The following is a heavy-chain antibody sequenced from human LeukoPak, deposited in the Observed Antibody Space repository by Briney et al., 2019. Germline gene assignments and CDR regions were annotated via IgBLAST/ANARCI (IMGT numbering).Heavy chain of an antibody. V-gene: IGHV4-34*01. J-gene: IGHJ6*03. CDR2: IDHSGST. CDR3: AIHSGYDTYYYYYMDV. CDR1: GGSFSGYY. Sequence: SETLSLTCAVYGGSFSGYYWSWIRQPPGKGLEWIGEIDHSGSTNYNPSLKSRATISVDTSKNQFSLKLSSVTAADTAVYYCAIHSGYDTYYYYYMDVWGKGTTVTVSS. D-gene: IGHD5-12*01.